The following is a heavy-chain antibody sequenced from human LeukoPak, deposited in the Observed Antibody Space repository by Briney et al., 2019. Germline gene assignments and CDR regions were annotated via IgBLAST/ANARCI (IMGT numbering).Heavy chain of an antibody. CDR3: ARRTYFDL. CDR1: GASISSYS. CDR2: MYTDGSA. J-gene: IGHJ2*01. Sequence: SETLSLTCTVSGASISSYSWSWIRQPTGKGLEWIGRMYTDGSANYDPSLKSRVTMSVDTSMNQFSLQLSSVTAADTAVYYCARRTYFDLWGRGTLVTVSS. V-gene: IGHV4-4*07.